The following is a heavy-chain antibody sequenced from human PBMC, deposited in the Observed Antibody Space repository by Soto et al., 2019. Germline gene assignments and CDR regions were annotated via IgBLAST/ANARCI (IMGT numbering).Heavy chain of an antibody. V-gene: IGHV1-69*13. CDR1: GGAFNNYA. J-gene: IGHJ6*02. D-gene: IGHD6-13*01. CDR3: ARQMHHQADPYFYCGIFV. CDR2: IVPVFPSV. Sequence: ASVKVSCKACGGAFNNYAIYWVRQAPGQGLEWLGTIVPVFPSVYYAPRFQGRLTITADGSTDTVYMMLTSLKSEDTAVYYCARQMHHQADPYFYCGIFVRGQGTSV.